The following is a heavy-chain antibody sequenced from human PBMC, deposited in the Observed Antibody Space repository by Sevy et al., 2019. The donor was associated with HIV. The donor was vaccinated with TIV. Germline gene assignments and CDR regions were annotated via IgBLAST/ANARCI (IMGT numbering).Heavy chain of an antibody. D-gene: IGHD2-8*02. J-gene: IGHJ4*02. CDR3: ARSLLWGMSDY. V-gene: IGHV1-18*04. Sequence: ASVKVSCKASGYTFTSYGFSWVRQAPGQGLEWMGRISVYNGNTTYAQKFQGRVNMTTDTSTTTAYMELWSMKSDDTAVYYYARSLLWGMSDYWGQGTQVTVSS. CDR1: GYTFTSYG. CDR2: ISVYNGNT.